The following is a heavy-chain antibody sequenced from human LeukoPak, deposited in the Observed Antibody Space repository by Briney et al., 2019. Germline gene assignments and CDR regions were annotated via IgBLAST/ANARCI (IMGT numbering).Heavy chain of an antibody. J-gene: IGHJ4*02. D-gene: IGHD6-13*01. CDR2: IYYSGST. CDR3: ARVAAAGTWFDY. V-gene: IGHV4-39*07. CDR1: GGSISSSSYY. Sequence: SETLSLTCTVSGGSISSSSYYWGWIRQPPGKGLEWIGSIYYSGSTYYNPSLKSRVTISVDTSKNQFSLKLSSVTAADPAVYYCARVAAAGTWFDYWGQGTLVTVSS.